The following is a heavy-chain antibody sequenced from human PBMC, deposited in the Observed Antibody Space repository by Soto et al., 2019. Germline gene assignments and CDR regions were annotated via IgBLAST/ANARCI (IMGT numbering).Heavy chain of an antibody. D-gene: IGHD3-10*01. Sequence: SLRLSCAASGFTFSDYYMSWIRQAPGKGLEWGSYISSSSSYTNYADSVKGRFTISRDNSKNSLYLRMNSLRAEDTAVYYCARGGWFGEENGYFDYWGQGTLVTVSS. CDR3: ARGGWFGEENGYFDY. CDR2: ISSSSSYT. J-gene: IGHJ4*02. V-gene: IGHV3-11*06. CDR1: GFTFSDYY.